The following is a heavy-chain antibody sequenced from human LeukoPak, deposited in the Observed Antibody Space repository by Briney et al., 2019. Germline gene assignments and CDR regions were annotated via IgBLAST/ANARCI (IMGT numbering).Heavy chain of an antibody. J-gene: IGHJ4*02. V-gene: IGHV3-23*01. CDR3: AKGGGSIFFDY. CDR1: GFTFSNSA. CDR2: ISGSGGAT. D-gene: IGHD1-26*01. Sequence: GGSLRLSCVASGFTFSNSAMSWVRQAPGKGLEWVSAISGSGGATYYADSVKGRFTISRDNSKNTLYLQMNSLRAADTAVYYCAKGGGSIFFDYWGLGTLVTVSS.